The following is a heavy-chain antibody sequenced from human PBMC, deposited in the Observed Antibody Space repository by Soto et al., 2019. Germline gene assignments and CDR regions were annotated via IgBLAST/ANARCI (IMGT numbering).Heavy chain of an antibody. Sequence: PGESLKISCKGSGYSFTSYWIGWVRQMPGKGLEWMGIIYPGDSDTRYSPSFQGQVTISADKSISTAYLQWSSLKASDTAMYYCARRNYDFWSGPQTYYYYYYMDVWGKGTTVTASS. CDR3: ARRNYDFWSGPQTYYYYYYMDV. V-gene: IGHV5-51*01. CDR2: IYPGDSDT. D-gene: IGHD3-3*01. CDR1: GYSFTSYW. J-gene: IGHJ6*03.